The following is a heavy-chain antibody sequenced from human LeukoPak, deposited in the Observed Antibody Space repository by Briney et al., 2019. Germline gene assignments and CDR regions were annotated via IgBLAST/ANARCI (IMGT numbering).Heavy chain of an antibody. D-gene: IGHD5-18*01. J-gene: IGHJ4*02. CDR2: IYYSGST. V-gene: IGHV4-39*06. CDR3: ARARNLGYSYGYPGMDHAHLYDY. CDR1: GGSISSSSYY. Sequence: SETLSLTCTVSGGSISSSSYYWGWIRQPPGKGLEWIGSIYYSGSTYYNPPLKSRVTISLDTSKNQFPLKLSSVTAADTAVYYCARARNLGYSYGYPGMDHAHLYDYWGQGTLVTVSS.